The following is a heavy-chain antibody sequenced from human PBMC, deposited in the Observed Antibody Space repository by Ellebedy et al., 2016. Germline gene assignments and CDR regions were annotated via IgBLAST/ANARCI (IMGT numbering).Heavy chain of an antibody. D-gene: IGHD4-17*01. CDR3: AREDGERYGYFDL. Sequence: GESLKISCAASGFTFSSNWMHWVRQAPGKGLVWVSRINSDGSSTTYADSVKGRFTISRDNAKNTLYLLMTRLRAEDTAVYYCAREDGERYGYFDLWGRGTLVTVSS. CDR2: INSDGSST. J-gene: IGHJ2*01. CDR1: GFTFSSNW. V-gene: IGHV3-74*01.